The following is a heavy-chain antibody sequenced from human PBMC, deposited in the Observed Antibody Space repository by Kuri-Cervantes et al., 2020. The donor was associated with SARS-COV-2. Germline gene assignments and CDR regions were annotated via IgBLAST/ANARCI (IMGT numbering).Heavy chain of an antibody. CDR1: GYTFTGYY. J-gene: IGHJ3*02. CDR3: ARAPGRYCSSTSCARGAFDI. V-gene: IGHV1-8*02. CDR2: MNPNSGNT. Sequence: ASVKVSCKASGYTFTGYYMHWVRQAPGQGLEWMGWMNPNSGNTGYAQKFQGRVTMTRNTSVSTAYMELSSLRSEDTAVYYCARAPGRYCSSTSCARGAFDIWGQGQWSPSPQ. D-gene: IGHD2-2*01.